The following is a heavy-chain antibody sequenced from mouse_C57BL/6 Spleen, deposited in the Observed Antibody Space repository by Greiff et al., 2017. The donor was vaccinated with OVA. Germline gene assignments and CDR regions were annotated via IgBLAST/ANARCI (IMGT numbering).Heavy chain of an antibody. J-gene: IGHJ4*01. CDR1: GYTFTDYN. V-gene: IGHV1-18*01. Sequence: EVQLQQSGPELVKPGASVKIPCKASGYTFTDYNMDWVKQSHGKSLEWIGDINPNNGGTIYNQKFKGKATLTVDKSSSTAYMESRSLTSEDTAVYYCARRSSGYAMDYWGQGTSVTVSS. D-gene: IGHD1-1*01. CDR2: INPNNGGT. CDR3: ARRSSGYAMDY.